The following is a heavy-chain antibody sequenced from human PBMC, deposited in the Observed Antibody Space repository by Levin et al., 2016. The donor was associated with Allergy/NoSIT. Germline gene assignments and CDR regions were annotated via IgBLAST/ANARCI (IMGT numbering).Heavy chain of an antibody. Sequence: GESLKISCTASGFPFGDYAMNWFRQAPGMRLEWVGFIRSKVYGEATQYAASVKGRFSISRDDSKSIAYLQMNNLKTEDTAVYYCTRGTILGSGMDVWGQGTTVTVSS. D-gene: IGHD2-15*01. CDR3: TRGTILGSGMDV. CDR2: IRSKVYGEAT. CDR1: GFPFGDYA. V-gene: IGHV3-49*03. J-gene: IGHJ6*02.